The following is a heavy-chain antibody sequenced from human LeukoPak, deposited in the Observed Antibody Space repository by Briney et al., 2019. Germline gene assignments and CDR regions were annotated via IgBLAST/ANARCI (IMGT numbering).Heavy chain of an antibody. J-gene: IGHJ4*02. CDR2: ISAYNGNT. D-gene: IGHD2-2*01. CDR1: GYTFTSYG. CDR3: ARVGSSYCSSTSCRTFDY. V-gene: IGHV1-18*01. Sequence: EASVKVSCKASGYTFTSYGISWVRQAPGQGLEWMGWISAYNGNTNYAQKLQGRVTMTTDTSTSTAYMELRSLRSDDTAVYYCARVGSSYCSSTSCRTFDYWGQGTLVTVSS.